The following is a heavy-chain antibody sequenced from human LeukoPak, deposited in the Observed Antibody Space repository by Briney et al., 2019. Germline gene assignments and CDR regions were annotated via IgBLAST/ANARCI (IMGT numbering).Heavy chain of an antibody. CDR3: AKAHYPLAVAGTVGY. CDR1: GFTFSSYA. D-gene: IGHD6-19*01. CDR2: ISGSGGST. V-gene: IGHV3-23*01. J-gene: IGHJ4*02. Sequence: GGSLRLSCAASGFTFSSYAMSWVRQAPGKGLEWVSAISGSGGSTYYADSVKGRFTISRDNSKNTLYLQMKSLRAEDTAVYYCAKAHYPLAVAGTVGYWGQGTLVTVAS.